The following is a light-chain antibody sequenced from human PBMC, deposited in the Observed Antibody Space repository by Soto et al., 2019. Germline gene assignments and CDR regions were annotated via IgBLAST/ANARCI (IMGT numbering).Light chain of an antibody. V-gene: IGKV1-9*01. Sequence: DIQLTQSPSFLSASVGDRVTITCRASQGIAGSLAWYQQKPGKPPKLLIYAESTLQSGVPSRFSGSGSGTRGTLTIHSLQPEDFATYYCQQVKSYPRTFGGGTRVEIK. CDR1: QGIAGS. CDR2: AES. J-gene: IGKJ4*01. CDR3: QQVKSYPRT.